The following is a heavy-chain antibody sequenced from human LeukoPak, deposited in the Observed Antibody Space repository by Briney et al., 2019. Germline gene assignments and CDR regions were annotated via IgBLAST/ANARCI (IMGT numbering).Heavy chain of an antibody. CDR1: GFTFSNYY. CDR2: INKDGSEK. CDR3: ARDKVTY. Sequence: GGSLRLSCAASGFTFSNYYMSWVRQAPGRGLEWVAHINKDGSEKYYVDSVKGRFTISRDNAKDPLYLQMNSLRVEDTAVYYCARDKVTYWGRGTLVTVSS. V-gene: IGHV3-7*01. J-gene: IGHJ4*02.